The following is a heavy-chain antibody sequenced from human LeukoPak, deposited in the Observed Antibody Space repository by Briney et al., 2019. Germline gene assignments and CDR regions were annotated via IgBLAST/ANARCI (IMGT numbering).Heavy chain of an antibody. CDR2: IYHSGST. CDR3: ARVDSGSFGFYYYYYMDV. J-gene: IGHJ6*03. D-gene: IGHD1-26*01. V-gene: IGHV4-38-2*01. CDR1: GYSISSGYY. Sequence: PSETLSLTCAVSGYSISSGYYWGWIRQPPGKGLEWTRSIYHSGSTYYNPSLKSRVTISVDTSKSQFSLKLSSVTAADTAVYYCARVDSGSFGFYYYYYMDVWGKGTTVTVSS.